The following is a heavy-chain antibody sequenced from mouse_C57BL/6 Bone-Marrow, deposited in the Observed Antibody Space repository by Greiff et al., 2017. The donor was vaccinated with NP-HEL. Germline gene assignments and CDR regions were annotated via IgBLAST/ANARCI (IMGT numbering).Heavy chain of an antibody. CDR1: GYTFTSYW. J-gene: IGHJ2*01. Sequence: VQLQQPGAELVKPGASVKMSCKASGYTFTSYWITWVKQRPGQGLEWIGDIYPGSGSTNYNEKFKSKATLTVDTSSSTAYMQLSSLTSEDSAVYYCARRGHTSSSYYFDYWGQGTTLTVSS. CDR3: ARRGHTSSSYYFDY. CDR2: IYPGSGST. D-gene: IGHD1-1*01. V-gene: IGHV1-55*01.